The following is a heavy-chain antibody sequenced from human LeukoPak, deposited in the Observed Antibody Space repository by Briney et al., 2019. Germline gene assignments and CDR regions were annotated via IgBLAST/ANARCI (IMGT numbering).Heavy chain of an antibody. D-gene: IGHD2-2*01. Sequence: SVKVSCKASGYTFTSYDINWVRQATGQGLEWMGGIIPIFGTANYAQKFQGRVTITADESTSTAYMELSGLRSEDTAVYYCARGFLGYCSSTSCSAFDYWGQGTLVTVSS. CDR1: GYTFTSYD. V-gene: IGHV1-69*13. CDR2: IIPIFGTA. J-gene: IGHJ4*02. CDR3: ARGFLGYCSSTSCSAFDY.